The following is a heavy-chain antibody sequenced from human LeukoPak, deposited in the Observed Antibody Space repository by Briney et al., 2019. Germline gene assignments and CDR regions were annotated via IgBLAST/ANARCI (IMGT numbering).Heavy chain of an antibody. J-gene: IGHJ6*03. D-gene: IGHD3-9*01. Sequence: GGSLRLSCAASGFSLSSYAMSWVRQAPGKGLEWVSAISSSDDGTYHAGSVRGRFTISRDSSKNTLYLQMNNLRTEDAAIYYCAKEAYYDILSGSEAEGFMDVWGKGTAVIVSS. CDR3: AKEAYYDILSGSEAEGFMDV. V-gene: IGHV3-23*01. CDR1: GFSLSSYA. CDR2: ISSSDDGT.